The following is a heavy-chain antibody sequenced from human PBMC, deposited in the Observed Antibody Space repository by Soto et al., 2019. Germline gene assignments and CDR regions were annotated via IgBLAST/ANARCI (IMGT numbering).Heavy chain of an antibody. CDR2: IKQDGSEK. CDR3: ARVYPGSGWPYHYYGMDV. D-gene: IGHD6-19*01. V-gene: IGHV3-7*01. CDR1: GFTFSSYW. J-gene: IGHJ6*02. Sequence: GGSLRLSCVASGFTFSSYWMSWVRQAPGKGLEWVASIKQDGSEKYYVDSVKDRFTISRDNAKNSLYLQMNSLRAEDSAVYYCARVYPGSGWPYHYYGMDVWGQGTTVTVSS.